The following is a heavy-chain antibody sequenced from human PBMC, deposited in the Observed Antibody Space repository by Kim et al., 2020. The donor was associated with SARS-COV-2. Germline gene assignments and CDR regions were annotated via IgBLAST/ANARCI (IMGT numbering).Heavy chain of an antibody. CDR3: ARAKALGRFLEWLLFGY. CDR2: INPNSGGT. Sequence: ASVKVSCKASGYTFTGYYMHWVRQAPGQGLEWMGWINPNSGGTNYAQKFQGRVTMTRDTSISTAYMELSRLRSDDTAVYYCARAKALGRFLEWLLFGYWGQGTLVTVSS. J-gene: IGHJ4*02. CDR1: GYTFTGYY. D-gene: IGHD3-3*01. V-gene: IGHV1-2*02.